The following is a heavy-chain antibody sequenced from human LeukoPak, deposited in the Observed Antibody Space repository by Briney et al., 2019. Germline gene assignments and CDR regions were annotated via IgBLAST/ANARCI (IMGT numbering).Heavy chain of an antibody. V-gene: IGHV1-2*06. Sequence: ASVKVSCKASGYTFTGYYMHWVRQAPGQGLEWMGRINPNSGGTNYAQKFQGRVTMTRDTSISTAYMELSRLRSDDTAVYYCARAANWNHRYYYYMDVWGKGTTVTVSS. CDR1: GYTFTGYY. D-gene: IGHD1-1*01. CDR2: INPNSGGT. CDR3: ARAANWNHRYYYYMDV. J-gene: IGHJ6*03.